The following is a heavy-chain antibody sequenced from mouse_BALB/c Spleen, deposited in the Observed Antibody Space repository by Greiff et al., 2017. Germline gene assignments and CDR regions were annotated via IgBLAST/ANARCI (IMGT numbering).Heavy chain of an antibody. CDR2: IYPGNVNT. CDR1: GYTFTSYY. V-gene: IGHV1S56*01. CDR3: ARRDDY. Sequence: QVQLKQSGPELVKPGASVRISCKASGYTFTSYYIHWVKQRPGQGLEWIGWIYPGNVNTKYNEKFKGKATLTADKSSSTAYMQLSSLTSEDSAVYFCARRDDYWGQGTTLTVSS. J-gene: IGHJ2*01.